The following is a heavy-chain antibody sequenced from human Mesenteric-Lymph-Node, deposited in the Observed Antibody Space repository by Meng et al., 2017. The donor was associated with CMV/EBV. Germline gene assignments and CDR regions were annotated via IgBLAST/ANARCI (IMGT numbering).Heavy chain of an antibody. CDR2: IYWDDDK. Sequence: CTFSGFSLSSSGVGVGWIRQPPGKALEWLALIYWDDDKLFSPSLKSRLTITKGTSKNQVVLTMTNMDPLDTATHYCAHTGGSGSFPYWGQGILVTVSS. V-gene: IGHV2-5*02. CDR3: AHTGGSGSFPY. CDR1: GFSLSSSGVG. D-gene: IGHD3-10*01. J-gene: IGHJ4*02.